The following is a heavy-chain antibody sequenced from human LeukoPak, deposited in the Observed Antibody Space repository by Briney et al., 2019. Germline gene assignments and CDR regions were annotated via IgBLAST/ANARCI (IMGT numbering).Heavy chain of an antibody. J-gene: IGHJ4*02. Sequence: ASVKVSCKASGYTFTGYFIHWVRQAPGQGLEWMGWINPNTGGTNYAQKFQGRVTMTRDTSISTAYMELSRLRSDDTAVYYCARDSEEDIVATTYDCWGQGTLVTVSS. CDR1: GYTFTGYF. D-gene: IGHD5-12*01. CDR3: ARDSEEDIVATTYDC. V-gene: IGHV1-2*02. CDR2: INPNTGGT.